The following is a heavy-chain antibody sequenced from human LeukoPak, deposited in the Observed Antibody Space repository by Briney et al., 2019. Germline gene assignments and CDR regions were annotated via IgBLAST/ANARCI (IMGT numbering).Heavy chain of an antibody. V-gene: IGHV1-69*04. CDR2: IIPIFGIA. Sequence: GASVKVSCKASGGTFSSYAISWVRQAPGQGLEWMGRIIPIFGIANYAQKFQGRVTITAEKSTSTAYMELSSLRSEDTAVYYCARGKYSSSWYYFDYWGQGTLVTVSS. D-gene: IGHD6-13*01. J-gene: IGHJ4*02. CDR1: GGTFSSYA. CDR3: ARGKYSSSWYYFDY.